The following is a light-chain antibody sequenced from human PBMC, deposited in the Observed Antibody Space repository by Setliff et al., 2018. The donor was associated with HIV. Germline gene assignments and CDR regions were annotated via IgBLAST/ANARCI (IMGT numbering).Light chain of an antibody. Sequence: SYELTQPPSVSVAPGKTARITCGGNNIGSKSVHWYQQKPGQAPVLVIYNDSDRLSGIPERFSGSNSGNTATLTISRVEAGDEADYYCQVWASSSGHNYVFGTGTKV. CDR1: NIGSKS. J-gene: IGLJ1*01. CDR3: QVWASSSGHNYV. CDR2: NDS. V-gene: IGLV3-21*04.